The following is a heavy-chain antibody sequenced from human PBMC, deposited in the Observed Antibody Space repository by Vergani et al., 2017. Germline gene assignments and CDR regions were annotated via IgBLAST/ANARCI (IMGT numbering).Heavy chain of an antibody. D-gene: IGHD1-26*01. J-gene: IGHJ5*02. CDR1: GDSVSTNSAA. V-gene: IGHV6-1*01. CDR2: TYCRSKCFN. CDR3: ARAVVGTTGNWLDP. Sequence: QVQLQQSGPGLVKPSQTLSLTCAISGDSVSTNSAAWNWIRQSPSRGLEWLGRTYCRSKCFNDYAVSVKSRITINPDTSKNQFSLQLNSVTPEDTAVYYCARAVVGTTGNWLDPWGQGTQVTVSS.